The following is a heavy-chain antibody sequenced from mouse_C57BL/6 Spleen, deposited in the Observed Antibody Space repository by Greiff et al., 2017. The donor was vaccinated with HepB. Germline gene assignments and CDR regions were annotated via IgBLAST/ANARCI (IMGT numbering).Heavy chain of an antibody. V-gene: IGHV3-6*01. CDR1: GYSITSGYY. CDR3: ARGDDYGEAY. D-gene: IGHD2-4*01. J-gene: IGHJ3*01. Sequence: EVKLMESGPGLVKPSQSLSLTCSVTGYSITSGYYWNWIRQFPGNKLEWMGYISYDGSNNYNPSLKNRISITRDTSKNQFFLKLNSVTTEDTATYYCARGDDYGEAYWGQGTLVTVSA. CDR2: ISYDGSN.